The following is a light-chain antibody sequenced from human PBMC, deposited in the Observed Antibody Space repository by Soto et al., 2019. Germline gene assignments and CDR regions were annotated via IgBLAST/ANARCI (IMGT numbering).Light chain of an antibody. J-gene: IGLJ3*02. CDR1: SSNIGKNY. V-gene: IGLV1-51*01. CDR3: ATWDSTLSAGV. Sequence: QSVLTQPPSVSAAPGQKVSISCSGSSSNIGKNYVSWYQQFPGTAPKLLIYDNDKRPSGIPDRFSGSKSGTSGTRGITGLQAGDEADYYCATWDSTLSAGVFGGGTKLTVL. CDR2: DND.